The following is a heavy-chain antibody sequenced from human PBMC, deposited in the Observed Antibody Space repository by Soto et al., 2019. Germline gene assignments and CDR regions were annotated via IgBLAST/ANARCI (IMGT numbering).Heavy chain of an antibody. Sequence: QVQLVQSGAEVKKPGSSVKVSCKASGGTFSSYTISWVRQAPGQGLVWMGRIIPILGIANYAQKFQGRVTITADKSTSTAYMELSSLRSEDTAVYYCARERIAAAGTDYWGQGTLVTVSS. D-gene: IGHD6-13*01. CDR1: GGTFSSYT. CDR2: IIPILGIA. J-gene: IGHJ4*02. CDR3: ARERIAAAGTDY. V-gene: IGHV1-69*08.